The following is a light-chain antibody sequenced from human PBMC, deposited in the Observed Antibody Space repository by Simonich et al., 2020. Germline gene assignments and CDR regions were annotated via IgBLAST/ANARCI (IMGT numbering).Light chain of an antibody. V-gene: IGLV2-14*01. Sequence: QSALTQPRSVSGSPGQSITISCTGTSGDVGGYNYVSWYQQHPGKAPNLMIYDVSKRPSWVSNRFSGSKSGNTASLTISGLQAEDEADYYCSSYTSSSTLVFGGGTKLTVL. CDR2: DVS. J-gene: IGLJ2*01. CDR1: SGDVGGYNY. CDR3: SSYTSSSTLV.